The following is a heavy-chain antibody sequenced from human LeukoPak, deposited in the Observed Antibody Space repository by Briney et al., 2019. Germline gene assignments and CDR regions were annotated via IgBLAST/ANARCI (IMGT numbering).Heavy chain of an antibody. Sequence: PSETLSLTCTVSGGSISSYYWSWIRQPPGKGLEWIGYIYYSGSTNYNPSLKSRVTISVNTSKNQFSLKLSSVTAADTAVYYCALGARGAFDIWGKGTMVTVSS. J-gene: IGHJ3*02. CDR1: GGSISSYY. V-gene: IGHV4-59*01. CDR2: IYYSGST. CDR3: ALGARGAFDI. D-gene: IGHD3-16*01.